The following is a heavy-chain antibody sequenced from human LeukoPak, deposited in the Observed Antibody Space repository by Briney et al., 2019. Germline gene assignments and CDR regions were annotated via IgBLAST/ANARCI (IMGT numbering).Heavy chain of an antibody. CDR2: ISNDGSNK. CDR1: GFTFSSYG. J-gene: IGHJ4*02. Sequence: RSLRLSCAASGFTFSSYGMHWVRQAPGKGLEWVAVISNDGSNKYYADSVKGRFTISRDNSKNTLYLQMNSLRAEDTAVYYCANKKGDYWGQGTLVTVSS. V-gene: IGHV3-30*18. CDR3: ANKKGDY. D-gene: IGHD3-10*01.